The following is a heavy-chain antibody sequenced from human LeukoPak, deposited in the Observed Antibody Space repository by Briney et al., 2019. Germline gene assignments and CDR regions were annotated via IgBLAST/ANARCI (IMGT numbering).Heavy chain of an antibody. D-gene: IGHD2-2*01. J-gene: IGHJ4*02. Sequence: GGSLRLSCAASGFIFGNHAMSWVRQAPGKGLEWVSTISGSGGSTYYADSVKGRFTISRDNSKDTLYLQVNSLRAEDTAIYYCAKEGGYCSSSSCYDYFDYWGQGSLVTVSS. CDR1: GFIFGNHA. V-gene: IGHV3-23*01. CDR2: ISGSGGST. CDR3: AKEGGYCSSSSCYDYFDY.